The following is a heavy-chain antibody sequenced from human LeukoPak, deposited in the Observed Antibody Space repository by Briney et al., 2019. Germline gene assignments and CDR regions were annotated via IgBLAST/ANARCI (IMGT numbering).Heavy chain of an antibody. V-gene: IGHV3-23*01. CDR1: GVIISSYA. D-gene: IGHD2/OR15-2a*01. J-gene: IGHJ5*02. CDR2: INGRGDNT. CDR3: AKDRVSPGFDWFDP. Sequence: GGSLRLSCAASGVIISSYAMSWVRQAPGKGLEWVSAINGRGDNTYYADFVKGRFTISRDNSKSTVYLQMNSLRTEDTAVYYCAKDRVSPGFDWFDPWGQGTLVTVSS.